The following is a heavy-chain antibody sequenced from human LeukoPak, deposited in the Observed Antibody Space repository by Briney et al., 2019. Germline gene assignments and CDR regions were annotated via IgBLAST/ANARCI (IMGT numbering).Heavy chain of an antibody. V-gene: IGHV3-30-3*01. Sequence: GGSLRLSCAASGFTFSSYAMHWVRQAPGKGLEWVAVISYDGSNKYYADSVKGRFTISRDNSKNTLYLQMNSLRAEDTAVYYCAREGWVYTYFDYWGQGTLVTVSS. CDR1: GFTFSSYA. J-gene: IGHJ4*02. CDR3: AREGWVYTYFDY. D-gene: IGHD1-26*01. CDR2: ISYDGSNK.